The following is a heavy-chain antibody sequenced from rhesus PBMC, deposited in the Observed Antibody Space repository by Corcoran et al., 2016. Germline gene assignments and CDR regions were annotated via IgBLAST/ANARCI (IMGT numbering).Heavy chain of an antibody. CDR2: IYGSGRIT. V-gene: IGHV4-169*02. CDR3: ARDTQDWGDYARRY. Sequence: QLQLQESGPGLVKPSETLSVTCAVSGGSISSSYWSWIRQAPGKGLELIGYIYGSGRITNYNPSLKGRVTLSVETSKNQLSLKLSSVTTADTAVYYCARDTQDWGDYARRYWGQGVLVTVSS. D-gene: IGHD3-34*01. CDR1: GGSISSSY. J-gene: IGHJ4*01.